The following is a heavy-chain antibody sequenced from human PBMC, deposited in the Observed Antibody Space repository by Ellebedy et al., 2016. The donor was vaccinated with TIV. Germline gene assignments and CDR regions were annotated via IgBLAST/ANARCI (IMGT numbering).Heavy chain of an antibody. Sequence: MPSETLSLTCTVPGGSISSYYWSWIRQPPGKGLEWIGYIYYSGSTNYNPSLQSRVTISVDTSKNQLSLKLSSVTAADTAMYYCASGLGVRRMNAFDIWGQGTMVTVSS. V-gene: IGHV4-59*12. D-gene: IGHD2-8*02. J-gene: IGHJ3*02. CDR2: IYYSGST. CDR1: GGSISSYY. CDR3: ASGLGVRRMNAFDI.